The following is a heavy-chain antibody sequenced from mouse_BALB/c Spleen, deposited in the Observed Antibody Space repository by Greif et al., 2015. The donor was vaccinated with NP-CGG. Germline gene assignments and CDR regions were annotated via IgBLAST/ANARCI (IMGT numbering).Heavy chain of an antibody. Sequence: LQQSGSELVRPGASVKLSCKASGYTFTSYWMHWVKQRPGQGLEWIGNIYPGSGSTNYDEKFKSKATLTVDTSSSTAYMQLRSLRSEDSAVYYCTRERADDGYYYWGQGTTLTVSS. CDR3: TRERADDGYYY. J-gene: IGHJ2*01. CDR2: IYPGSGST. CDR1: GYTFTSYW. V-gene: IGHV1S22*01. D-gene: IGHD2-3*01.